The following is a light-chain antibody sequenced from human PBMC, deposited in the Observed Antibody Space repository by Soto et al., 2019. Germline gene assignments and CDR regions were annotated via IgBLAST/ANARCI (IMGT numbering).Light chain of an antibody. J-gene: IGKJ1*01. Sequence: EIVMTQSPATLSVSPGERATLSCRASQSVSSNLAWYQQKPGQAPRLLIYGASTRAPGIPARFSGSGSGTEFTLTISSLQSEDFAVYYCQQYNNWPPTRTFGQGTKVEI. V-gene: IGKV3-15*01. CDR2: GAS. CDR1: QSVSSN. CDR3: QQYNNWPPTRT.